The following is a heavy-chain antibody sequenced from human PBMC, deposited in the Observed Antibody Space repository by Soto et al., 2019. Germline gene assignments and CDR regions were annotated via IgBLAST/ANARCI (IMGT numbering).Heavy chain of an antibody. CDR1: GYTFTSYG. Sequence: ASVKVSCKASGYTFTSYGISWVRQAPGQGLEWMGWISAYNGNTNYAQKLQGRVTMTTDTSTSTAYMELRSLRSDDTAVYYCARETNQATPNTVYYGLDVWGQGTTVTVSS. D-gene: IGHD4-17*01. V-gene: IGHV1-18*01. CDR3: ARETNQATPNTVYYGLDV. CDR2: ISAYNGNT. J-gene: IGHJ6*02.